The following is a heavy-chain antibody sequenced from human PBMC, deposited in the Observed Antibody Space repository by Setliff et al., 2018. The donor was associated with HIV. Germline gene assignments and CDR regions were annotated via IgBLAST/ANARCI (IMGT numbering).Heavy chain of an antibody. J-gene: IGHJ4*02. V-gene: IGHV1-69*13. CDR1: GGTFRSHE. CDR3: ARIPNHSSGFDY. D-gene: IGHD3-22*01. CDR2: IVPILNTG. Sequence: ASVKVSCKASGGTFRSHEISWVRQAPGQGLEWMGGIVPILNTGNYAPKFQGRVTITADESTTAAYMELSSLRSEDTAVYYCARIPNHSSGFDYWGQGTPVTVSS.